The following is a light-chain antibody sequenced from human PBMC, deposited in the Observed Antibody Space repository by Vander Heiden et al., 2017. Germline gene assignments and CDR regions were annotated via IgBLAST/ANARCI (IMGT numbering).Light chain of an antibody. J-gene: IGKJ2*01. CDR2: DAS. Sequence: EIVLTQSPATLSLSPGERATLSCRASQNVSSFLTWYQHKPGQAPRLLIYDASNRATGIPARFGGSGSGTDFTLTSSSLEPEDFAFYYCQQRSSWYTFGQGTKLEIK. V-gene: IGKV3-11*01. CDR1: QNVSSF. CDR3: QQRSSWYT.